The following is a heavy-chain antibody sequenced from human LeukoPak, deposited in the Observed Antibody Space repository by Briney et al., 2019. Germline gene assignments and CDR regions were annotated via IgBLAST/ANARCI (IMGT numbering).Heavy chain of an antibody. D-gene: IGHD2-2*01. CDR1: GFTFSSYA. Sequence: GGSLRLSCAASGFTFSSYAMHWVRQAPGKGLEWVAVISYDGSNKYYADSVKGRFTISRDNSKNTLYLQMNSLRAEDTAVYYCARWYAPLTYCSSTSCPLDYWGQGTLVTVSS. CDR3: ARWYAPLTYCSSTSCPLDY. J-gene: IGHJ4*02. CDR2: ISYDGSNK. V-gene: IGHV3-30-3*01.